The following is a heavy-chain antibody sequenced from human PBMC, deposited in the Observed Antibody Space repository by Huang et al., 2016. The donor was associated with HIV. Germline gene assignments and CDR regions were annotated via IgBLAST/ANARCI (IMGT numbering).Heavy chain of an antibody. J-gene: IGHJ4*02. CDR1: GYTFSTYD. V-gene: IGHV1-8*03. Sequence: QVQLVQSGAEVKKPGASVKVSCKASGYTFSTYDINWVRQATGKGLEWMGWMNPNSGNTGYAQNFQGRIIISRNTSTSTAYMELSSLGSDDTAIYYCARASIKWRSLDYWGQGTLVTVSS. D-gene: IGHD2-15*01. CDR3: ARASIKWRSLDY. CDR2: MNPNSGNT.